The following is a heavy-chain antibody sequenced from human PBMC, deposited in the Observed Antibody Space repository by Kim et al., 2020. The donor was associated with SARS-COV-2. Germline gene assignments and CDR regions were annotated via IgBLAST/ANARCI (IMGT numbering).Heavy chain of an antibody. J-gene: IGHJ6*02. CDR1: GGTFSSYA. Sequence: SVKVSCKASGGTFSSYAISWVRQAPGQGLEWMGGIIPIFGTANYAQKFQGRVTITADESTSTAYMELSSLRSEDTAVYYCARSTTHYDILTGYLKYYYYYGMDVWGQGTTVTVSS. CDR3: ARSTTHYDILTGYLKYYYYYGMDV. CDR2: IIPIFGTA. D-gene: IGHD3-9*01. V-gene: IGHV1-69*13.